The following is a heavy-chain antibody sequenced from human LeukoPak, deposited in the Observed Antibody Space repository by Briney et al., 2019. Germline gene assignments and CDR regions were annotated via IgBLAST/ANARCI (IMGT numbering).Heavy chain of an antibody. J-gene: IGHJ4*02. CDR2: IISIFGTA. CDR3: ARGIVGANSDPHY. V-gene: IGHV1-69*05. D-gene: IGHD1-26*01. Sequence: ASVKVSCKASGGTFSSYAISWVRQAPGQGLEWMGGIISIFGTANYAQKFQGRVTMTRDASTSTVYMELSSLRSEDTAVYYCARGIVGANSDPHYWGQGTLVTVSS. CDR1: GGTFSSYA.